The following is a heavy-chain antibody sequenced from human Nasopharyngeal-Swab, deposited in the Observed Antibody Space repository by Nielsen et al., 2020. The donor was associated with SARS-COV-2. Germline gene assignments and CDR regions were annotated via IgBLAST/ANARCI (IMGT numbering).Heavy chain of an antibody. Sequence: GESLKISCAASGFTFSSYWMSWVRQAPGKGLEWVANIKQDGSEKYYVDSVKGRFTISRDNAKNSLYLQMNSLRAEDTAVYYCARGQVVPAAIRYNWFDPWGQGTRVTVSS. V-gene: IGHV3-7*01. CDR3: ARGQVVPAAIRYNWFDP. CDR1: GFTFSSYW. D-gene: IGHD2-2*01. CDR2: IKQDGSEK. J-gene: IGHJ5*02.